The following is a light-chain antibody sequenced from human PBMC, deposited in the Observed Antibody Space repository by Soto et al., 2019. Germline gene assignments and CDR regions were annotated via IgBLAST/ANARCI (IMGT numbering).Light chain of an antibody. V-gene: IGLV2-14*01. CDR2: EVS. Sequence: QSVLTQPASVSGSPGQSITISCTGTISDVGDYNYVSWYQQHPDKAPKLLLYEVSNRPSGVSNRFSGSKSGITASLTISGLHAEDEADYYCSSYRTGNTYVFGSGTKVIVL. CDR1: ISDVGDYNY. J-gene: IGLJ1*01. CDR3: SSYRTGNTYV.